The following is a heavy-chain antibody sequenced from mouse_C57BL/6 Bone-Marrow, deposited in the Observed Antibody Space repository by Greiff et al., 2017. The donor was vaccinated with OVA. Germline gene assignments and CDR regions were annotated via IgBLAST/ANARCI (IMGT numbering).Heavy chain of an antibody. Sequence: VQLKQSGPELVKPGASVKISCKASGYTFTDYYMNWVKQSHGKSLEWIGDINPNNGGTSYNQKFKGKATLTVDKSSSTAYMELRSLTSEDSAVYYCARIPLLSALFASWGQWTLVTVSA. CDR1: GYTFTDYY. CDR2: INPNNGGT. CDR3: ARIPLLSALFAS. D-gene: IGHD1-1*01. V-gene: IGHV1-26*01. J-gene: IGHJ3*01.